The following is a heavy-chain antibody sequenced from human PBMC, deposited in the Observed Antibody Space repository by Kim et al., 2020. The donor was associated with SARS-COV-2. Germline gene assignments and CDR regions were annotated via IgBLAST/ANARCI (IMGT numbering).Heavy chain of an antibody. J-gene: IGHJ4*02. Sequence: SETLSLTCTVSGGSISSSSYYWGWIRQPPGKGLEWIGSIYYSGSTYYNPSLKSRVTISVDTSKNQFSLKLSSVTAADTAVYYCARGSLIVVVPWSYWGQGTLVTVSS. CDR2: IYYSGST. V-gene: IGHV4-39*01. CDR3: ARGSLIVVVPWSY. D-gene: IGHD2-21*01. CDR1: GGSISSSSYY.